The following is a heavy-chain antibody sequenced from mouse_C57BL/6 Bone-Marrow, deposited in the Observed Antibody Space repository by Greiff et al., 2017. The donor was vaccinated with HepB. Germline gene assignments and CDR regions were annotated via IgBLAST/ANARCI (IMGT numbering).Heavy chain of an antibody. J-gene: IGHJ2*01. Sequence: QVQLQQPGAELVMPGASVKLSCKASGYTFTSYWMHWVKQRPGQGLEWIGEIDPSDSYTNYNQKFKGKSTLTVDKSSSTAYMQLSSLTSEDSAVYYCARAGPYFDYWGQGTTLTGSS. CDR1: GYTFTSYW. D-gene: IGHD4-1*01. V-gene: IGHV1-69*01. CDR2: IDPSDSYT. CDR3: ARAGPYFDY.